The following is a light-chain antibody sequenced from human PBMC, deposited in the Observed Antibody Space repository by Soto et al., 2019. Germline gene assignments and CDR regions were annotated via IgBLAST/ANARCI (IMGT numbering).Light chain of an antibody. CDR1: QSISSW. Sequence: DIQMTQSPSTLSASVGDRVTITCRASQSISSWLAWYQQKPGKAPKPLIYDASSLESGVPSRFSGSGSGTEFTLTISSLQPDEFATYYCQQYNSYSYTFGQGTKLEIK. CDR2: DAS. J-gene: IGKJ2*01. CDR3: QQYNSYSYT. V-gene: IGKV1-5*01.